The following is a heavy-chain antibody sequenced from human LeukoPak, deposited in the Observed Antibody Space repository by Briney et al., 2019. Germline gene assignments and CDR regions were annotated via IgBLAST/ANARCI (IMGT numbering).Heavy chain of an antibody. J-gene: IGHJ3*02. CDR1: GYTFTSYY. CDR3: ARSGRILYHAFDI. V-gene: IGHV1-46*01. D-gene: IGHD2-8*01. CDR2: INPSGGST. Sequence: GASVKVSCKASGYTFTSYYMHWVRQAPGQGLEWMGIINPSGGSTSYAQKFQGRVTMTRDMSTSTVYMELSSLRSDDTAVYYCARSGRILYHAFDIWGQGTMVTVSS.